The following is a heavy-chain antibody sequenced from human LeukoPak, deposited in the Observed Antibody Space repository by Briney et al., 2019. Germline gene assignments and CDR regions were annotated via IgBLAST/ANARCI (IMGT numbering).Heavy chain of an antibody. J-gene: IGHJ4*02. CDR1: GGSISSGNW. V-gene: IGHV4-4*02. CDR2: MYHSGNT. D-gene: IGHD4-11*01. CDR3: AGIDYSNSN. Sequence: SETLSLTCVVSGGSISSGNWWNWVRQPPGKGLEWIGEMYHSGNTNYNPSLKSRVTISVDKSKNQFSLKLSSVTAADTAVYYCAGIDYSNSNWGQGTLVTVSS.